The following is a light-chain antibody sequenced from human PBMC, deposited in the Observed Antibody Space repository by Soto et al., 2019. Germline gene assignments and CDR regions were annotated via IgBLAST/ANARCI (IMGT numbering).Light chain of an antibody. V-gene: IGKV1-9*01. CDR3: QQLDSYPRT. CDR1: QAISYY. Sequence: IQLTQSPSSLSASVGDRVTVTCRASQAISYYLAWYQQKPGKAPKLLIYGASTLQSGVPARFSGSGSGTDFTLTISSLQPEDFATYYCQQLDSYPRTFGPGTTVDIK. CDR2: GAS. J-gene: IGKJ3*01.